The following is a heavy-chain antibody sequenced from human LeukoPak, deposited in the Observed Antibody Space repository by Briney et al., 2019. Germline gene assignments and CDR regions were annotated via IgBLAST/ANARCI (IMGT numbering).Heavy chain of an antibody. V-gene: IGHV3-23*01. Sequence: GGSLRPSCAASSFTFTSYAMSWVRQAPGKGREWDSSISGSGDNTYYAESVQGRFTISRDNSKNTLFLQMNSLRAEDTAVFYCAKRSGSTTGWFFDFWGQGTLVTVSS. CDR3: AKRSGSTTGWFFDF. CDR2: ISGSGDNT. D-gene: IGHD6-19*01. CDR1: SFTFTSYA. J-gene: IGHJ4*02.